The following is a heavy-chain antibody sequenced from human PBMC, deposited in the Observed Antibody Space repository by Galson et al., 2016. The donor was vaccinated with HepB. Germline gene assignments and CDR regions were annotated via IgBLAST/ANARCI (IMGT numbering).Heavy chain of an antibody. Sequence: CAISGDSVSSNSAAWNWIRQSPSRGLEWLGRTYYRSKWHNDYAESVKSRITLIPDTSNNQFSLHLNSVTPEDTAVYYCAREAPQVDRYYYGMDVWGQGTMVTGSS. D-gene: IGHD4/OR15-4a*01. CDR3: AREAPQVDRYYYGMDV. CDR1: GDSVSSNSAA. CDR2: TYYRSKWHN. J-gene: IGHJ6*02. V-gene: IGHV6-1*01.